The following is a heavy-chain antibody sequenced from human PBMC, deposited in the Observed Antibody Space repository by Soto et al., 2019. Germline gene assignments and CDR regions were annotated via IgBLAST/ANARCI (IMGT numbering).Heavy chain of an antibody. CDR1: GGSISSYY. CDR3: ARSSGWDFDY. V-gene: IGHV4-59*01. D-gene: IGHD6-19*01. Sequence: PSETLSLTCTVSGGSISSYYWSWIRQPPGKGLEWIGYIYYSGSTNYNPSLKSRVTISVDTSKNQSSLKLSSVTAADTAVYYCARSSGWDFDYWGQGTLVTVSS. CDR2: IYYSGST. J-gene: IGHJ4*02.